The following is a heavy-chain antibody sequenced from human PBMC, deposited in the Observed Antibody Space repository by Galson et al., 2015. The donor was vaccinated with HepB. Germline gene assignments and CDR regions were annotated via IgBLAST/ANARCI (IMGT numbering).Heavy chain of an antibody. CDR3: ASCGRSTSCYLNWYFDL. CDR1: GGSFSGYY. J-gene: IGHJ2*01. Sequence: ETLSLTCTVYGGSFSGYYWSWIRQPPGKGLEWIGEINHSGSTNYNPSLKSRVTISVDTSKNQFSLKLSSVTAADTAVYYCASCGRSTSCYLNWYFDLWGRGTLVTVSS. CDR2: INHSGST. D-gene: IGHD2-2*01. V-gene: IGHV4-34*01.